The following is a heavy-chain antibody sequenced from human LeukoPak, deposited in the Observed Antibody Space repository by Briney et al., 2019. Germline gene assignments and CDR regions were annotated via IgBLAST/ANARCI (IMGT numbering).Heavy chain of an antibody. J-gene: IGHJ5*02. CDR1: GSTITSYY. Sequence: SGTLSLTCTASGSTITSYYWRWIRQSPGKGMEWIGYSYYTGGVNYNPFLKSRVTIPVDSSKSLFSLKLSSVTAADTAVYYCARNKGQWCGELFLNWFDPWGQGTLVTVSS. V-gene: IGHV4-59*01. D-gene: IGHD3-10*01. CDR2: SYYTGGV. CDR3: ARNKGQWCGELFLNWFDP.